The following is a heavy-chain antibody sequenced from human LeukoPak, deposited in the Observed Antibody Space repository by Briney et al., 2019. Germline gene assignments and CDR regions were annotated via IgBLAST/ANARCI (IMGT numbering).Heavy chain of an antibody. J-gene: IGHJ6*02. CDR3: AKDRGPRYSYGLDV. CDR2: IWYDGSSK. CDR1: GFTFSSYG. V-gene: IGHV3-33*06. Sequence: GGSLRLSCATSGFTFSSYGMHWVRQAPGKGLEWVAVIWYDGSSKYYADSVKGQFTISRVDSKNTLYLQMNSLTAEDTAVYYCAKDRGPRYSYGLDVWGQGTTVTVSS.